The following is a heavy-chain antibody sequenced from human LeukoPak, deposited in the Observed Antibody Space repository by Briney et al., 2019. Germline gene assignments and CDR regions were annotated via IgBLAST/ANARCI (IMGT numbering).Heavy chain of an antibody. CDR2: INPSGGST. V-gene: IGHV1-46*01. CDR3: AREYCGGDCREFLLGYFDL. D-gene: IGHD2-21*02. CDR1: GYTFTSYY. J-gene: IGHJ2*01. Sequence: AASVKVSCKASGYTFTSYYMHWVRQAPGQVLEWMGIINPSGGSTSYAQKFQGRVTMTRDTSTSTVYMELSSLRSEDTAVYYCAREYCGGDCREFLLGYFDLWGRGTLVTVSS.